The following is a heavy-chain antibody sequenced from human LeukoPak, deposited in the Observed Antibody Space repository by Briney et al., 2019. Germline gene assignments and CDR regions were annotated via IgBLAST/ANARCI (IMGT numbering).Heavy chain of an antibody. Sequence: PSETLSLTCTVSVGSISSYNWSWIRQPPGKGLEWFGEINHGEGTNYNPSLKSRVTISVDTSKNQFSLKLSSVTAADTAVYYCARGRGCSGGSCYSIWGRETPAIDYWGQGTLVTVSS. D-gene: IGHD2-15*01. V-gene: IGHV4-34*01. CDR2: INHGEGT. J-gene: IGHJ4*02. CDR3: ARGRGCSGGSCYSIWGRETPAIDY. CDR1: VGSISSYN.